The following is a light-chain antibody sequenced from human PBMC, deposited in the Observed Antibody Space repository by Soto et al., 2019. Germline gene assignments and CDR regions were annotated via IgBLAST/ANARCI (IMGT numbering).Light chain of an antibody. CDR3: TSFTSRHTYV. CDR2: DVS. Sequence: LTQPASVSGSPGQSITISCTGTSSDVGGYNYVSWYQQHPDKAPRLMIYDVSNRPSGVSDRFSGSKSGDTASLTISGLQAEDEADYYCTSFTSRHTYVFGTGTKVTVL. CDR1: SSDVGGYNY. V-gene: IGLV2-14*03. J-gene: IGLJ1*01.